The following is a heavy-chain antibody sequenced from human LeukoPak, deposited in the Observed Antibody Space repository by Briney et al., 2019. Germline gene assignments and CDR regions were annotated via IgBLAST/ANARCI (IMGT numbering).Heavy chain of an antibody. CDR1: GGSISSGGYH. Sequence: SETLSLTCTVSGGSISSGGYHWSWIRQHPGKGLEWIGYIYYSGSTYYNPSLKSRVTISVDTSKNQFSLKLSSVTAADTAVYYCARGYCSSTSCYTDDLYFDYWGQGTLVTVSS. D-gene: IGHD2-2*02. CDR3: ARGYCSSTSCYTDDLYFDY. V-gene: IGHV4-31*03. CDR2: IYYSGST. J-gene: IGHJ4*02.